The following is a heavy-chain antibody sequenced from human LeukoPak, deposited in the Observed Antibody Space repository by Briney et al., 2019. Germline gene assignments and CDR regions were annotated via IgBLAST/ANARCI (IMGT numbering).Heavy chain of an antibody. J-gene: IGHJ4*02. CDR2: INHSGST. CDR3: ARVGSSGYFY. Sequence: SETLSLTCAVYGGSFSGYYWSWIRQPPGKGLEWIGEINHSGSTNYNPSLKSRVTISVDTSKNQFSLKLSSVTAADTAVYYCARVGSSGYFYWGQGTLVTVSS. D-gene: IGHD3-22*01. CDR1: GGSFSGYY. V-gene: IGHV4-34*01.